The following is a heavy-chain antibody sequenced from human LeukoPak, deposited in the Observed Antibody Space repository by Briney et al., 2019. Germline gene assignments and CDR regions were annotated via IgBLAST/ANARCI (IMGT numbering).Heavy chain of an antibody. CDR3: AREIDYSYYWYFDL. V-gene: IGHV3-48*01. D-gene: IGHD4-11*01. CDR1: GSTFSSYN. Sequence: GGSLRLSCAASGSTFSSYNMNWVRQAPGKGLEWVSYISNSHSPIYYADSVKGRFTISRDNAKNSLYLQMNSLRVEDTAVYYCAREIDYSYYWYFDLWGRGTLVTVSS. J-gene: IGHJ2*01. CDR2: ISNSHSPI.